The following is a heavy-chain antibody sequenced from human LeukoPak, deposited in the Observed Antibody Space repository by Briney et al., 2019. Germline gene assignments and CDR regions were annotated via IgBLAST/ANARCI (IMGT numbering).Heavy chain of an antibody. Sequence: SGTLSLTCAVSLGSICSSISWSWVREPPGKILQPTGEVHHSGSTNYNQSLKSRVTISVDKSKNQFSLKLSSVTVADTALYYCACKTTSATGTFDYWGQGTLVTVSS. CDR2: VHHSGST. CDR1: LGSICSSIS. D-gene: IGHD6-13*01. V-gene: IGHV4-4*02. CDR3: ACKTTSATGTFDY. J-gene: IGHJ4*02.